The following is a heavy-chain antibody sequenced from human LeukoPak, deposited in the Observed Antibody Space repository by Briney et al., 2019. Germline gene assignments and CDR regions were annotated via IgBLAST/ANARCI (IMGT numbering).Heavy chain of an antibody. CDR2: ISAYNGNT. Sequence: ASVKVSCKASGYTFTSYGISWVRQAPGQGLEWMGWISAYNGNTNYAQKLQGRVTMTTDTSTSRAYMELRSLRSDDTAVYYCARARAYYYDSSGYYYFDYWGQGTLVTVSS. CDR1: GYTFTSYG. J-gene: IGHJ4*02. V-gene: IGHV1-18*01. D-gene: IGHD3-22*01. CDR3: ARARAYYYDSSGYYYFDY.